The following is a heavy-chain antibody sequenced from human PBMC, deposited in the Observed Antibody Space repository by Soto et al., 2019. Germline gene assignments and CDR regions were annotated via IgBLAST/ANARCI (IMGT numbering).Heavy chain of an antibody. J-gene: IGHJ6*02. V-gene: IGHV4-59*01. CDR2: IYYSGST. CDR3: ARDDWNESSYYYYGMDV. Sequence: SETLSLTCTVSGGSISSYYWSWIRQPPGKGPEWIGYIYYSGSTNYNPSLKSRVTISVDTSKNQFSLKLSSVTAADTAVYYCARDDWNESSYYYYGMDVWGQGTTVTVSS. CDR1: GGSISSYY. D-gene: IGHD1-1*01.